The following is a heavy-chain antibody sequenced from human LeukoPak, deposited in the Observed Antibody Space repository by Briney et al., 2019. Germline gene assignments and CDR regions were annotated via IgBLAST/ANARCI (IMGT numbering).Heavy chain of an antibody. V-gene: IGHV1-69*05. CDR2: IIPIFGTA. CDR3: ARGWTHKYYYYYMDV. CDR1: GGTFSSYA. D-gene: IGHD3/OR15-3a*01. J-gene: IGHJ6*03. Sequence: SVKVSCKAPGGTFSSYAISWVRQAPGQGLEWMGGIIPIFGTANYAQKFQGRVTITTDESTSTAYMELSSLRSEDTAVYYCARGWTHKYYYYYMDVWGKGTTVTVSS.